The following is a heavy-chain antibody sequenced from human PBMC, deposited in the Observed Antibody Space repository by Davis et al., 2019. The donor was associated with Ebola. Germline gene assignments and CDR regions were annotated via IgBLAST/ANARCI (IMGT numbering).Heavy chain of an antibody. CDR3: ARDAGDDVGYYRWVYEY. Sequence: PGGSLRLSCAASQFNFRTYWMAWVRQAPGRGLEWVANINQDGSDKYYVGSVKGRFTISRDNAKNSLFLQMNGLRVDDTAVYYCARDAGDDVGYYRWVYEYWGQGTLVTVSS. D-gene: IGHD2-21*01. CDR1: QFNFRTYW. CDR2: INQDGSDK. J-gene: IGHJ4*02. V-gene: IGHV3-7*01.